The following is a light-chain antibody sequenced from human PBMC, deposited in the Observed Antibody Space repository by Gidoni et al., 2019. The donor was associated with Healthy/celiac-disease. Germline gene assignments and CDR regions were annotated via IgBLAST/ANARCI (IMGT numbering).Light chain of an antibody. J-gene: IGKJ1*01. V-gene: IGKV1-5*01. CDR2: DAS. CDR3: QQYNSYSPPWT. Sequence: DIQMTQSPSTLSASVGDRVTITCRASQSISSWLAWYQQKPGKAPKLLIYDASSLESGVPSRFSGSGSGTEFTLTISSLQPDDFATYYCQQYNSYSPPWTFGQXTKVEIK. CDR1: QSISSW.